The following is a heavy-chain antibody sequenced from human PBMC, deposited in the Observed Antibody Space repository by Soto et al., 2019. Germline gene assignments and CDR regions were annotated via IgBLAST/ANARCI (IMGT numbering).Heavy chain of an antibody. Sequence: TGPTLVNHTQTLTITCTFSGFSLSTSEVGVSWIRQPPGKALEWLAHIFSNDEKSYSTSLKSRLTISKDTSKSQVVLTMTNMDPVDTATYYCARTGDYEIFSDYWGQGTLVTVSS. J-gene: IGHJ4*02. CDR2: IFSNDEK. CDR1: GFSLSTSEVG. V-gene: IGHV2-26*01. CDR3: ARTGDYEIFSDY. D-gene: IGHD4-17*01.